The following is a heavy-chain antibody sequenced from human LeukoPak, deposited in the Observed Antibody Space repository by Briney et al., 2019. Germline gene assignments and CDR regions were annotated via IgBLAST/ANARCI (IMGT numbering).Heavy chain of an antibody. D-gene: IGHD3-10*01. CDR3: AKDGSGTIKRLGY. J-gene: IGHJ4*02. CDR2: IYSDNT. Sequence: PGGSLRLSCTVSGFTFSSNSMSWVRQAPGKGLEWVSFIYSDNTHYSDSAKGRFTISRDNSKNTLYLQMNSLRAEDTAVYYCAKDGSGTIKRLGYWGQGTLVTVSS. V-gene: IGHV3-53*01. CDR1: GFTFSSNS.